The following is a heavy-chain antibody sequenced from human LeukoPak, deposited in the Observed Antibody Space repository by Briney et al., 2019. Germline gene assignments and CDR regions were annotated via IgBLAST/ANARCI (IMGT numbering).Heavy chain of an antibody. V-gene: IGHV4-30-2*06. J-gene: IGHJ5*01. CDR2: IYDRGPT. D-gene: IGHD3-10*01. Sequence: SETLSLTCTVSGYAITSGGVSWNWIRQSPGKGLARIGCIYDRGPTYYNPSLTSRFTISVDRPKNQFFLNVTSLTAADTAVYFCARSRQASGLFNSWGQGTLVVVSS. CDR1: GYAITSGGVS. CDR3: ARSRQASGLFNS.